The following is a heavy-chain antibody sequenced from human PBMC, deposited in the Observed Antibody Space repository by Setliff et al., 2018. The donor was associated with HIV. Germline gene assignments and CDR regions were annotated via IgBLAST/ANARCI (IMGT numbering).Heavy chain of an antibody. CDR1: GISFSSYA. J-gene: IGHJ1*01. D-gene: IGHD3-22*01. V-gene: IGHV3-23*01. CDR2: IGGSGGST. CDR3: AKGSVRMHYYDSSGYFQH. Sequence: SLRLSCEASGISFSSYAMNWVRQAPGKGLEWVSVIGGSGGSTYYADSVKGRFTISRNNSKNTLYLQMNSLRAEDTAVYYCAKGSVRMHYYDSSGYFQHWGQGTPVTVSS.